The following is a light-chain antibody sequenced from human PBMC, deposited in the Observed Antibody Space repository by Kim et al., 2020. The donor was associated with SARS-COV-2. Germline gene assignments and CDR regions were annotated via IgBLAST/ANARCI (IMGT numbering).Light chain of an antibody. CDR2: QDS. CDR1: KLGDKY. CDR3: QAWDTGTHVV. J-gene: IGLJ2*01. V-gene: IGLV3-1*01. Sequence: PRQTASITCSGDKLGDKYACWYQQKPGQSPVLVIYQDSKRPSGIPERFSGSNSGNTATLTISGTQAMDEADYYCQAWDTGTHVVFGGGTQLTVL.